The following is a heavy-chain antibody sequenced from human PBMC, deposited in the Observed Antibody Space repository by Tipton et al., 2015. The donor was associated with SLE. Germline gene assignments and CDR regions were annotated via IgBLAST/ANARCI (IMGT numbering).Heavy chain of an antibody. CDR3: ASRAESAAFHI. J-gene: IGHJ3*02. Sequence: GSLRLSCAASGFTFSTYIMNWVRQAPGKGLEWVSSISSCSSYIYYADSVKGRFTISRDNAKNSLYLQMNSLRAEDTAVYYCASRAESAAFHIWGQGTTVTVSS. D-gene: IGHD2/OR15-2a*01. V-gene: IGHV3-21*03. CDR2: ISSCSSYI. CDR1: GFTFSTYI.